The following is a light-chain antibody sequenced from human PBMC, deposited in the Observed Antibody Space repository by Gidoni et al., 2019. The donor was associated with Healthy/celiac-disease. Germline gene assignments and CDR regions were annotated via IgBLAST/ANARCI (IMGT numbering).Light chain of an antibody. J-gene: IGKJ1*01. V-gene: IGKV1-5*01. CDR1: QSISSW. CDR2: DAS. Sequence: DIQMTQSPSTLSASVGDRVTITCRASQSISSWLAWYQQKPGKAPKLLIDDASSLESGVPSRFSGSGSGTEFTLTISSLQPDDFATYYCQQYNSYSGTFXHXTKVEIK. CDR3: QQYNSYSGT.